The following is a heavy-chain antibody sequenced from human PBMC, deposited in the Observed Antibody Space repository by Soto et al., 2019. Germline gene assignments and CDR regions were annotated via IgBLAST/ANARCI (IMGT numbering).Heavy chain of an antibody. CDR2: ISYDGSNK. Sequence: GGSLRLSCAASGFTFSSYAMHWVRQAPGKGLEWVAVISYDGSNKYYADSVKGRFTISRDNSKNTLYLQMNSLRAEDTAVYYCARDPRSGSYHGEFDYWGQGTLVTVSS. CDR3: ARDPRSGSYHGEFDY. D-gene: IGHD1-26*01. V-gene: IGHV3-30-3*01. CDR1: GFTFSSYA. J-gene: IGHJ4*02.